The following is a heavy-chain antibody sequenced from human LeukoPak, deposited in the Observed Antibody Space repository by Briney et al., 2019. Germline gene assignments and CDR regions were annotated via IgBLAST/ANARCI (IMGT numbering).Heavy chain of an antibody. D-gene: IGHD3-10*01. CDR3: ARLLSGSDLWDWFDP. J-gene: IGHJ5*02. CDR1: GDSIIDYY. V-gene: IGHV4-59*08. Sequence: SETLSLTCTVSGDSIIDYYWSWIRQPPGKGLEYIGYIHHSGTTNYNPSLKSRVSISKDTSNNQFSLRLTSVTAADTAVYYCARLLSGSDLWDWFDPWGQGTLVTVSS. CDR2: IHHSGTT.